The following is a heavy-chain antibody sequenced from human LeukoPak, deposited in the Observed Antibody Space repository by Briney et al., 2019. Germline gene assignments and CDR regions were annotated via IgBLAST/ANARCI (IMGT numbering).Heavy chain of an antibody. CDR2: IYYSGST. J-gene: IGHJ3*02. CDR3: ARLSGITMIVVFISDAFDI. V-gene: IGHV4-39*01. Sequence: SETLSLTCTVSGGSISSSGYYWGWVRQPPGKELEWIGSIYYSGSTYYNPSLKSRVTISVDTSKNQFSLKLSSVTAADTAVYYCARLSGITMIVVFISDAFDIWGQGTMVTVSS. D-gene: IGHD3-22*01. CDR1: GGSISSSGYY.